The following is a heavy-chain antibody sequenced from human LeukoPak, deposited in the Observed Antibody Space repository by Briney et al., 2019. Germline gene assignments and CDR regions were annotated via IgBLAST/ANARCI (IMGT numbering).Heavy chain of an antibody. CDR1: GFSFSDYP. CDR3: ARDLSGGIEAYFDY. CDR2: ISSDGRSK. V-gene: IGHV3-30*15. D-gene: IGHD3-10*01. Sequence: PGGSLRLSCTSSGFSFSDYPIHWVRQAPGRGLEWLAVISSDGRSKYYLDSVKGRFTLSRDNSNDTVYLQLSSLRTEDTAVYFCARDLSGGIEAYFDYWGQGTLVTVSS. J-gene: IGHJ4*02.